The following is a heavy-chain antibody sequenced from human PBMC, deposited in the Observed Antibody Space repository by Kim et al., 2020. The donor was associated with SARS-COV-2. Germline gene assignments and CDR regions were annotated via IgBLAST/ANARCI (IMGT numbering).Heavy chain of an antibody. J-gene: IGHJ4*02. V-gene: IGHV3-49*03. Sequence: GGSLRLSCSASGFTFGDYAVSWFRHAPGKGLEWVGFIRSKNYGGASNYAASVKGRFTISRDDPKTIAYLQMNSLKTEDTGVYYCTRGAVAEPWNHYYFDHWGPGTLVTVSS. CDR1: GFTFGDYA. D-gene: IGHD6-19*01. CDR2: IRSKNYGGAS. CDR3: TRGAVAEPWNHYYFDH.